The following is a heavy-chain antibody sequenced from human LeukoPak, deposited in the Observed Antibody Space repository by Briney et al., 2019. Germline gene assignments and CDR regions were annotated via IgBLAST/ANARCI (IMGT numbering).Heavy chain of an antibody. J-gene: IGHJ3*02. Sequence: ASVKVSCKASGGTFSSYAISWVRQAPGQGLEWMGRIIPILGIANYAQKFQGRVTITADKSTSTAYMELSSLRSEDTAVYYCARVRSGWSGNKDAFDIWGQGTMVTVSS. CDR2: IIPILGIA. CDR1: GGTFSSYA. CDR3: ARVRSGWSGNKDAFDI. D-gene: IGHD6-19*01. V-gene: IGHV1-69*04.